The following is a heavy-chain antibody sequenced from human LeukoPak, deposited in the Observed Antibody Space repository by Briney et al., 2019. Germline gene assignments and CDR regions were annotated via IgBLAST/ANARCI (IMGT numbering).Heavy chain of an antibody. V-gene: IGHV4-30-4*08. Sequence: SQTLSLTCTVSGGSISSGDYYWSWIRQPPGKGLEWIGYIYYSGSTYYSPSLKSRVTISVDTSKNQFSLKLSSVTAADTAVYYCASAQITMVRGVIMVTFDYWGQGTLVTVSS. CDR3: ASAQITMVRGVIMVTFDY. J-gene: IGHJ4*02. CDR1: GGSISSGDYY. D-gene: IGHD3-10*01. CDR2: IYYSGST.